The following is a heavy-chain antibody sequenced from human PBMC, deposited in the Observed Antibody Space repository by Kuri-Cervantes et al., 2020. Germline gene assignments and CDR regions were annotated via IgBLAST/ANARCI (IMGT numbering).Heavy chain of an antibody. Sequence: GESLEISCEASGFNFGSYAKSWVRQGPGKGLEWVSAISGSGGSTYYADSVKGRFTISRDNSKNPLYLQMNSLTAEDTAVYYCAKLPPGWFDPWGQGTLVTVSS. CDR2: ISGSGGST. V-gene: IGHV3-23*01. CDR1: GFNFGSYA. CDR3: AKLPPGWFDP. J-gene: IGHJ5*02.